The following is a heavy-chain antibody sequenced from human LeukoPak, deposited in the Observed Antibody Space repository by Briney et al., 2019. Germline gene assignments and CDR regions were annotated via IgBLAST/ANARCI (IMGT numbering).Heavy chain of an antibody. V-gene: IGHV3-30*04. D-gene: IGHD3-10*01. CDR2: ISYDGSYK. Sequence: GTSLRLSCAASEFTFSNYAMHWVRQAPGKGLEWVAVISYDGSYKYYADSVKGRFTISRDNSKNTLYLQMNSLRAEDTAVYYCARDYVSGSFGPWGQGTLVTVSS. CDR1: EFTFSNYA. J-gene: IGHJ5*02. CDR3: ARDYVSGSFGP.